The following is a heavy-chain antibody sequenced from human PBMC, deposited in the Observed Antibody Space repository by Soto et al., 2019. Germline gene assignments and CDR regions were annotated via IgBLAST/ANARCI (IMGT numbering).Heavy chain of an antibody. CDR3: AKGARVKLELLFCYMDV. Sequence: EVQLLESGGGLVQPGGSLRLSCAASGFTFSSYAMSWVRQAPGKGLEWVSAISGSGGSTYYADSVKGRFTISRDNSKNTLYLQMNSLRAEDTAVYYCAKGARVKLELLFCYMDVWGKGTTVTVSS. J-gene: IGHJ6*03. CDR1: GFTFSSYA. CDR2: ISGSGGST. V-gene: IGHV3-23*01. D-gene: IGHD1-7*01.